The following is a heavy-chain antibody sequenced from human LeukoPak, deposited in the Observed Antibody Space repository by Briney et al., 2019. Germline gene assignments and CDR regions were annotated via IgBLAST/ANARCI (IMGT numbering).Heavy chain of an antibody. CDR2: ISSNGDNT. J-gene: IGHJ4*02. Sequence: PGGSLGLSCSVSGFTFSTYVMHWVRQAPGKGLEYVSAISSNGDNTYYTDSVKGRFTISRDNSKNTLYLQMSSLRADDTAVYYCVRGTGYWGQGTLVTVSS. CDR3: VRGTGY. V-gene: IGHV3-64D*06. CDR1: GFTFSTYV.